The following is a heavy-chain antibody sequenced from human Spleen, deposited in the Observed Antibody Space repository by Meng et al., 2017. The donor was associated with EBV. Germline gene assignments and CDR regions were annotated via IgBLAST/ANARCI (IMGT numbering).Heavy chain of an antibody. CDR1: GDSIDSINW. V-gene: IGHV4-4*02. Sequence: QVQLQASGPGLVKPSGTLSLTCAVSGDSIDSINWWNWVRQPPGKGLEWIGEIYHSGHTNYNPSLRSRVIMSVDKSKNQFSLDLTSVTAADTAIYYCATAHCSGGGCPGGSWGQGTLVTVSS. D-gene: IGHD2-15*01. J-gene: IGHJ5*02. CDR2: IYHSGHT. CDR3: ATAHCSGGGCPGGS.